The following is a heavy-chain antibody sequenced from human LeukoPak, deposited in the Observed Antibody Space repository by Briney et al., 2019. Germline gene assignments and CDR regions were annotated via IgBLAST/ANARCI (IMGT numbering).Heavy chain of an antibody. Sequence: ASVKVSCKASGYTFTSYHMHWVRQAPGQGLEWMGIINPGGGTTTYAQRFQGRVTMTRDTSTSTVYMELSSLRSEDTAVYYCARSLHRRGYSYGDYWGQGTLVTVSS. J-gene: IGHJ4*02. CDR1: GYTFTSYH. CDR3: ARSLHRRGYSYGDY. CDR2: INPGGGTT. V-gene: IGHV1-46*01. D-gene: IGHD5-18*01.